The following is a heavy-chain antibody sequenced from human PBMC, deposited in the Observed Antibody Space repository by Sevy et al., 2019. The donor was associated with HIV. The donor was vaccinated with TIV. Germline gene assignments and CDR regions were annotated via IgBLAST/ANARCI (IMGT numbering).Heavy chain of an antibody. D-gene: IGHD3-22*01. CDR2: ITGSGGTT. J-gene: IGHJ4*02. CDR3: AKEAPGYNYDTSGSFDY. CDR1: GFTFSSYW. Sequence: GGSLRLSCTASGFTFSSYWMAWVRQAPGKGLEWVSAITGSGGTTYYVDSVRGRFTISRDNSKSTLFLQMNSLTAEDTAVYYCAKEAPGYNYDTSGSFDYWGQGILVTVSS. V-gene: IGHV3-23*01.